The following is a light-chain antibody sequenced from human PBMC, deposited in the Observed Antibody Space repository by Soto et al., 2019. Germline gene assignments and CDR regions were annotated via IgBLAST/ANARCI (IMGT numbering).Light chain of an antibody. Sequence: EIVLRQSPGTLSLSPGERATLSCRASQSVSSSYLAWYQQKPGQAPRLLIYGASSRATGIPDRFSGSGSGTDFTLTISRLEPEDFAVYYCQQYGSSITFGQGTRLE. CDR2: GAS. V-gene: IGKV3-20*01. CDR1: QSVSSSY. CDR3: QQYGSSIT. J-gene: IGKJ5*01.